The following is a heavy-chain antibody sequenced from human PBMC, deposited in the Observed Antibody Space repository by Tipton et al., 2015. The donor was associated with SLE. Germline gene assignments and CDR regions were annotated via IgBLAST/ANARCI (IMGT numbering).Heavy chain of an antibody. CDR1: GFTFSSYS. D-gene: IGHD6-19*01. CDR2: ISSSGSTI. CDR3: ARSPRRYRSVWYRYFDL. V-gene: IGHV3-48*01. J-gene: IGHJ2*01. Sequence: SLRLSCAASGFTFSSYSMNWVRQAPGKGLEWVSYISSSGSTIYYADSVKGRFTITRDNGKNSLYLQMNSLRAEDTAVYYCARSPRRYRSVWYRYFDLWGRGTLVTVSS.